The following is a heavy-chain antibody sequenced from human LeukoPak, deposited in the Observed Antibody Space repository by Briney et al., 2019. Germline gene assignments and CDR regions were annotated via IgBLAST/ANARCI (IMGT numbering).Heavy chain of an antibody. CDR2: INHSGST. Sequence: SETLSLTCAVYGGSFSGYYWSWIRQPPGKGLEWIGEINHSGSTNYNPSLKSRVTISGDTSKHLFSLELRSVTAADTAVYYCAISGNYFSRDAFDIWGQGTMVTVSS. V-gene: IGHV4-34*01. CDR1: GGSFSGYY. D-gene: IGHD1-26*01. J-gene: IGHJ3*02. CDR3: AISGNYFSRDAFDI.